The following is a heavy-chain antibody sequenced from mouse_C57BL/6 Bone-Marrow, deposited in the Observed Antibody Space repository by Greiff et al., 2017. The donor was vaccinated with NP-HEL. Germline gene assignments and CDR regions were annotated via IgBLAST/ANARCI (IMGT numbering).Heavy chain of an antibody. CDR1: GYTFTSYW. Sequence: QVQLQQPGAELVMPGASVKLSCKASGYTFTSYWMHWVKQRPGQGLEWIGEIDPSDSYTNYNQKFKGKSTLTVDKSSSTAYMQLSSLTSEDSAVYYCARNSDDYYGSSHWYFDVWGTGTTVTVSS. CDR2: IDPSDSYT. V-gene: IGHV1-69*01. CDR3: ARNSDDYYGSSHWYFDV. D-gene: IGHD1-1*01. J-gene: IGHJ1*03.